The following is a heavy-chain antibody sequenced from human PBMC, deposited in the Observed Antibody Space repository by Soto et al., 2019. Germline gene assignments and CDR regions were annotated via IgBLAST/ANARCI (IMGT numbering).Heavy chain of an antibody. J-gene: IGHJ6*02. CDR2: ISAYNGNT. CDR1: GYTFTSYG. V-gene: IGHV1-18*01. D-gene: IGHD3-16*01. Sequence: QVQLVQSGAEVKKPGASVKVSCKASGYTFTSYGISWVRQAPGQGLEWMGWISAYNGNTNYAQKLQGRVTMTTDTSPSTAYMELKGLRSDETAVYYWERDRTGGAALRESYYYGMDVWGQGTTVTVSS. CDR3: ERDRTGGAALRESYYYGMDV.